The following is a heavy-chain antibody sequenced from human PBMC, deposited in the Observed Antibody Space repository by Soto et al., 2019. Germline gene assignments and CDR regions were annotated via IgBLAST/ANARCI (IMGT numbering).Heavy chain of an antibody. CDR1: GGSISSYY. V-gene: IGHV4-59*01. CDR2: IYYSGST. J-gene: IGHJ5*02. CDR3: ARELRDGFDP. D-gene: IGHD3-3*01. Sequence: PSETLSLACTVSGGSISSYYWSWIRQPPGKGLEWIGYIYYSGSTNYNPSLKSRVTISVDTSKNQFSLKLSSVTAADTAVYYCARELRDGFDPWGQGTLVTVSS.